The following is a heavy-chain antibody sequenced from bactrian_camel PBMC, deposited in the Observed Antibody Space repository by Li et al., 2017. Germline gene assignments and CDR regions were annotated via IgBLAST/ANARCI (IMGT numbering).Heavy chain of an antibody. J-gene: IGHJ4*01. V-gene: IGHV3S40*01. CDR2: ISSGGGRP. D-gene: IGHD2*01. CDR3: ATVWSGGYGPPVN. Sequence: VQLVESGGGLVQPGGSLRLSCAASGATFSKYDMTWVRQAPGKGLEWVSAISSGGGRPYYADSVKGRFTISRDNPENTLYLQMNNLKTEDTTVYYCATVWSGGYGPPVNWGQGTQVTVS. CDR1: GATFSKYD.